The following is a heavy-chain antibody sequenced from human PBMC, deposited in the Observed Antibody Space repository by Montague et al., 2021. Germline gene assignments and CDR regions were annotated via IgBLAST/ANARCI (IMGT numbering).Heavy chain of an antibody. V-gene: IGHV4-4*07. Sequence: SETLSLTCTVSGGSISNYFWTWIRQPAGKGLEWIGLISNSGRTNFSPSLKSRVAISLDTSKNQFSLNLSSVTAADTAVYYCARDSTTDGFDIWGHGTMVTVSS. CDR2: ISNSGRT. J-gene: IGHJ3*02. D-gene: IGHD1-1*01. CDR1: GGSISNYF. CDR3: ARDSTTDGFDI.